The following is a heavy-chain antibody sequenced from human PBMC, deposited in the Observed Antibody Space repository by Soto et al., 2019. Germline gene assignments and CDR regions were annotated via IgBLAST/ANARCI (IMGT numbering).Heavy chain of an antibody. D-gene: IGHD3-10*01. CDR1: GGSISSTGYY. V-gene: IGHV4-39*07. CDR3: ARGLGP. Sequence: PSETLSLTCTVSGGSISSTGYYWGWIRQPPGKGLEWIGSIYYSGSTSYNPSLQSRVTMSVDTSKNQLSLKVSSVTAADTAVYYCARGLGPWGQGTLVTVSS. CDR2: IYYSGST. J-gene: IGHJ5*02.